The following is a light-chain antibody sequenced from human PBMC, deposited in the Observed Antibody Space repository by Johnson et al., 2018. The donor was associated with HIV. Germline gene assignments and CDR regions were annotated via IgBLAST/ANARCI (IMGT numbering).Light chain of an antibody. CDR1: SSNIGNNY. V-gene: IGLV1-51*01. J-gene: IGLJ1*01. CDR2: DNN. Sequence: VLTQPPSVSAAPGQKVTISCFGSSSNIGNNYVSWYQQLPGTAPKLLIYDNNKRPSGIPDRFSGSKSGTSATLGITGLQTGDEADYYCGTWDSGLSGGLYLFGPGTKVTVL. CDR3: GTWDSGLSGGLYL.